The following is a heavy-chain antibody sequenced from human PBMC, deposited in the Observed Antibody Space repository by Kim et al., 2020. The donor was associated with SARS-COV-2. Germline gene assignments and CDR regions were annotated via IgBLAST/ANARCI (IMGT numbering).Heavy chain of an antibody. J-gene: IGHJ4*02. CDR2: ISAYNGNT. V-gene: IGHV1-18*01. CDR1: GYTFPSYG. Sequence: ASVKVSCKASGYTFPSYGISWVRQAPGQGLEWMGWISAYNGNTNSAQKLQGRVTMTTDTSTSTAYMELKSLRSDDTAVYYCARVSAYSGLAYFDYWGQGTLVTVSS. D-gene: IGHD3-22*01. CDR3: ARVSAYSGLAYFDY.